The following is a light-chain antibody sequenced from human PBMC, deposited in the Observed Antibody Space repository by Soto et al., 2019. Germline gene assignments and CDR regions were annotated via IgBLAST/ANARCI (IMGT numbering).Light chain of an antibody. Sequence: DIVMTQSPDSLAVSLGERATINCKSSQSVLYSSNNKNYLAWYQHKPGQPPKLLFYWASIRESRVPDRFSGSGSGTEFTLTISSLQAEDVAVYYCQQFYSVPRTFGQGTKVEIK. J-gene: IGKJ1*01. V-gene: IGKV4-1*01. CDR1: QSVLYSSNNKNY. CDR2: WAS. CDR3: QQFYSVPRT.